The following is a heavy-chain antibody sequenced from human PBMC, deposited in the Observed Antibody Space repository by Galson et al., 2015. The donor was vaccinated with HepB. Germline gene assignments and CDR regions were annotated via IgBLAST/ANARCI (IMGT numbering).Heavy chain of an antibody. CDR2: ISSSSTTI. Sequence: LRLSCAASGFTFSSYSMNWVRQAPGKGLEWVSYISSSSTTIYYADSVKGRFTISRDNAKNSLYLQMNSLRDEDTAVYYCARDRAVPAAVYYFDYWGQGTLVTVSS. J-gene: IGHJ4*02. D-gene: IGHD2-2*01. CDR1: GFTFSSYS. CDR3: ARDRAVPAAVYYFDY. V-gene: IGHV3-48*02.